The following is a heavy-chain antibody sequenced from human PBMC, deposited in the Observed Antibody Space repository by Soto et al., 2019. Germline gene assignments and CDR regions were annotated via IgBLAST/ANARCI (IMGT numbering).Heavy chain of an antibody. CDR2: IWYDGSNK. D-gene: IGHD3-10*01. J-gene: IGHJ6*02. V-gene: IGHV3-33*01. CDR1: GFTFSSYG. Sequence: QVQLVESGGGVVQPGRSLRLSCAASGFTFSSYGMHWVRQAPGKGLEWVAVIWYDGSNKYYADSVKGRFTISRDNSKNTLYLQMTSLRAEDTAVYYCARYPTITMVRGVIEYYYYGMDVWGQGTTVTVSS. CDR3: ARYPTITMVRGVIEYYYYGMDV.